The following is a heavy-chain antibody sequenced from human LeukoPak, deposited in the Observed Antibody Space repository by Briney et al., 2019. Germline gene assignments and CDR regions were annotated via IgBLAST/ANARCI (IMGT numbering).Heavy chain of an antibody. CDR2: VFHSGIT. V-gene: IGHV4-38-2*02. D-gene: IGHD5-18*01. CDR1: GYSISSGYY. J-gene: IGHJ6*03. CDR3: ARGIQLWPYYYYYYMDV. Sequence: LETLSLTCSVSGYSISSGYYWGWIRQPPGKGLEWIGSVFHSGITYYKPSLKSRVTISVDKSKNQFSLKLSSVTAADTAVYYCARGIQLWPYYYYYYMDVWGKGTTVTVSS.